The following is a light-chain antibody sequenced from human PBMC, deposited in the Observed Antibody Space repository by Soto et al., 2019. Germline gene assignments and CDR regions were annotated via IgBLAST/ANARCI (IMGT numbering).Light chain of an antibody. Sequence: QSALTQPASVSGSPGQSITISCTGTSSDVGSYDLVSWYQHHPGTAPKLILYEVTKRPSGVPDRFSGSKSGNTASLTISGLQAEDEADYYCCSYAGSYTLYVFGTGTKLTVL. CDR2: EVT. CDR1: SSDVGSYDL. V-gene: IGLV2-14*02. J-gene: IGLJ1*01. CDR3: CSYAGSYTLYV.